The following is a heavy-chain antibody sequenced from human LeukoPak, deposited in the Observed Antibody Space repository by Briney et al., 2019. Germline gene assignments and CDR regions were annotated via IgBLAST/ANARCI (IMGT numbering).Heavy chain of an antibody. Sequence: GGSLRLSCAASGFTFSTYGMSWVRQAPGKGLEWVSAINGSGGGTYYADSVKGRFTISRDNSKNTLYLQINTMRVEDTAVYYCTTYIGGGYFDYWGQGTLVTVSS. D-gene: IGHD3-10*01. V-gene: IGHV3-23*01. CDR2: INGSGGGT. CDR3: TTYIGGGYFDY. J-gene: IGHJ4*02. CDR1: GFTFSTYG.